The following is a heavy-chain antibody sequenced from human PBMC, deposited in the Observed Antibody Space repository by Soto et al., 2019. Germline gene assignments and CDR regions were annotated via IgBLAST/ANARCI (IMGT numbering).Heavy chain of an antibody. J-gene: IGHJ5*02. V-gene: IGHV1-3*01. CDR3: ARGVVGGYFCFDP. CDR1: GYTFTSYA. CDR2: INAGNGNT. Sequence: ASVKVSCKASGYTFTSYAMHWVRQAPGQRLEWMGWINAGNGNTKYSQKFQGRVTITRDTSASTAYMELSSLRSEDTAVYYCARGVVGGYFCFDPWGQGTLVTVSS. D-gene: IGHD5-12*01.